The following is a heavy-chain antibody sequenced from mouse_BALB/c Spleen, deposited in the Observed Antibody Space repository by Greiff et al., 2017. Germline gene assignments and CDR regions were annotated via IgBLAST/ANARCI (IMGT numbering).Heavy chain of an antibody. J-gene: IGHJ3*01. CDR1: GFAFSSYD. CDR2: ISSGGGST. V-gene: IGHV5-12-1*01. CDR3: ARRFAY. Sequence: EVKLVESGGGLVKPGGSLKLSCAASGFAFSSYDMSWVRQTPEKRLEWVAYISSGGGSTYYPDTVKGRFTISRDNAKNTLYLQMSSLKSEDTAMYYSARRFAYWGQGTLVTVSA.